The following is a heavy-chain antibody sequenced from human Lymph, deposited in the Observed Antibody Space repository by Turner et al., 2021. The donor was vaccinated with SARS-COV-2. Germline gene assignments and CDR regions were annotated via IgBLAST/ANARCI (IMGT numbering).Heavy chain of an antibody. V-gene: IGHV3-30-3*01. CDR1: GFTFSSYA. Sequence: QMQLVESGGGVVQTGRSLRLSCAASGFTFSSYAMHWVRQAPGKGLEWVALISYDGSNKYYADSVKGRFTISRDNSKNTLYLQVNSLIAEDTAVYYCARDLGGYEDYWGQGTLVTVSS. CDR3: ARDLGGYEDY. CDR2: ISYDGSNK. J-gene: IGHJ4*02. D-gene: IGHD3-3*01.